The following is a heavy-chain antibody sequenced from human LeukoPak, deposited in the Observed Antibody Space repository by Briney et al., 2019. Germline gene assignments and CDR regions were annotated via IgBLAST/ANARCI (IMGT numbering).Heavy chain of an antibody. CDR3: ARKNPVVRGVIEYHYYGMDV. J-gene: IGHJ6*02. D-gene: IGHD3-10*01. V-gene: IGHV1-69*13. CDR2: IIPIFGTA. Sequence: SVKVSCKASGGTFSSYAISWVRQAPGQGLEWMGGIIPIFGTANYAQKFQGRVTITADESTSTAYMELSSLRSEDTAVYYCARKNPVVRGVIEYHYYGMDVWGQGTTVTVSS. CDR1: GGTFSSYA.